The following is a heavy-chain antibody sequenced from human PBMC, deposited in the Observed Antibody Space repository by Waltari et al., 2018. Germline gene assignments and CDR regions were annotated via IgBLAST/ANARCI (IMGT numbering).Heavy chain of an antibody. D-gene: IGHD3-16*01. CDR1: GLTFSPPW. Sequence: EVQLVESGGDLVQPGGSLRLPCAASGLTFSPPWMHWVRRAPGTGLLWVSRIVGDGSSTAYTDSVKGRFTISRDNARNTLYLQMNSLRAEDTAVYYCARDWGSGAFDIWGQGTMVTVSS. V-gene: IGHV3-74*01. CDR3: ARDWGSGAFDI. J-gene: IGHJ3*02. CDR2: IVGDGSST.